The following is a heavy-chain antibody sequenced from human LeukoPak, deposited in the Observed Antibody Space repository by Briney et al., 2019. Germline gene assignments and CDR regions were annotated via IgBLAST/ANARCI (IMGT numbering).Heavy chain of an antibody. CDR1: GFTFSSYA. V-gene: IGHV3-30*01. CDR2: ISYDGSNK. D-gene: IGHD3-16*02. J-gene: IGHJ4*02. CDR3: ARSYSYGQDDY. Sequence: GGSLRLSCAASGFTFSSYAMHWVRQAPGKGLEWVAVISYDGSNKYYADSVKGRFTISRDNSKNTLYLQMNSLRAEDTAVYYCARSYSYGQDDYWGQGTLVTVSS.